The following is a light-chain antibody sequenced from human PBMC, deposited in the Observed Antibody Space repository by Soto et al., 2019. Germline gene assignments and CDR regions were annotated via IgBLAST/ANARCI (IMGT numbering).Light chain of an antibody. CDR3: SSYVGSNNSAGRV. Sequence: QSALTQPPSASGSPGQSVTISCTGTSSDVGGYNYVSWYQQHPGKAPKLMIYEVSKRPSGVPDRFSGSKSGNTASLTVSGLQAEDEADYYCSSYVGSNNSAGRVFGTGTKLTVL. V-gene: IGLV2-8*01. J-gene: IGLJ1*01. CDR2: EVS. CDR1: SSDVGGYNY.